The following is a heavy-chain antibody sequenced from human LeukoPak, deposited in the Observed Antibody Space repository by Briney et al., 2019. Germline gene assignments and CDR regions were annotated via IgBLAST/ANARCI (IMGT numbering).Heavy chain of an antibody. V-gene: IGHV3-7*01. CDR2: IKQDGSDT. Sequence: GGSLRLSCAGSGFTFSTYWMSWVRQAPGKGLEWVDNIKQDGSDTYYLDSVKGRFTISRDNAKKSLFLQMNSLRAEDTAVYYCARLRYYSGSGFFDYWGQGNLVTVSS. CDR3: ARLRYYSGSGFFDY. J-gene: IGHJ4*02. CDR1: GFTFSTYW. D-gene: IGHD3-10*01.